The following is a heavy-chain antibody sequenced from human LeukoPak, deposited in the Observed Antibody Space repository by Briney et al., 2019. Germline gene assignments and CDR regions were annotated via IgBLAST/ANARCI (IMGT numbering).Heavy chain of an antibody. CDR3: ARRLLGYCSGGSCYSGYFQH. Sequence: SETLSLTCAVYGGSFSGYYWSWLRQPPGKGLEWIGEINNSGRTNSNPSLKSRVTISVDTSKNQFSLKLSSVTAADTAVYYCARRLLGYCSGGSCYSGYFQHWGQGTLVTVSS. J-gene: IGHJ1*01. V-gene: IGHV4-34*01. D-gene: IGHD2-15*01. CDR2: INNSGRT. CDR1: GGSFSGYY.